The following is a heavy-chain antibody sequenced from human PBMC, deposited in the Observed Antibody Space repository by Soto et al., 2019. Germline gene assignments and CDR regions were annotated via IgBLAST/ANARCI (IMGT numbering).Heavy chain of an antibody. CDR2: IIPILGIA. V-gene: IGHV1-69*02. J-gene: IGHJ6*02. CDR3: ARAPPSSGDYHERFYYGMDV. D-gene: IGHD3-22*01. CDR1: GGTFSSYT. Sequence: QVQLVQSGAEVKKPGSSVKVSCKASGGTFSSYTISWVRQAPGQGLEWMGRIIPILGIANYAQKFQGRVTITADKSTSTAYMELGSLRSEDTAVYYCARAPPSSGDYHERFYYGMDVWGQGTTVTVSS.